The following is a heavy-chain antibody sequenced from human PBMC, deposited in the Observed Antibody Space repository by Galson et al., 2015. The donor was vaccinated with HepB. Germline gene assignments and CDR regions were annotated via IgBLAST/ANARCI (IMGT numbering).Heavy chain of an antibody. CDR3: ARRGGSRLTATFDY. CDR1: GGSFSGLY. J-gene: IGHJ4*02. Sequence: LTCGVFGGSFSGLYWTWIRQSPGKRLEWIGEINHIGGTNYNPSLKSRVTLSVDTSRKQFSLKLRSLSAADTAVYFCARRGGSRLTATFDYWGQGVLVTVSS. CDR2: INHIGGT. V-gene: IGHV4-34*01. D-gene: IGHD2-15*01.